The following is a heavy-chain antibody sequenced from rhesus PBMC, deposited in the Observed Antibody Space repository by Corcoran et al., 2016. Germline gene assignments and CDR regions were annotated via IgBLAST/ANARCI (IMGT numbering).Heavy chain of an antibody. CDR2: ISGSSGST. CDR1: GGSVSSSNW. J-gene: IGHJ4*01. V-gene: IGHV4-65*01. CDR3: ARTGKRQWVQFAFGY. Sequence: QVQLQESGPGLVKPSETLSLTCAVSGGSVSSSNWWSWIRQPPGKGLEWIGYISGSSGSTYYNPSLKSRVTISRDTSKTQFSLKLSSVTAAGTAMYYCARTGKRQWVQFAFGYWGQGVLVTVSS. D-gene: IGHD5-24*01.